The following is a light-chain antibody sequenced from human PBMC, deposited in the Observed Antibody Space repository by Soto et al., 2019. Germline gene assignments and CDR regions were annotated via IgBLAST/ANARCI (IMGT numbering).Light chain of an antibody. CDR1: SSDVGHYNY. V-gene: IGLV2-14*01. CDR3: SSYTTRSTLV. CDR2: EVT. Sequence: QPVLTQPASVSGSPGQSITISCTGTSSDVGHYNYVSWYQQYPGKAPKLMIYEVTYRPSGVSNRFSGSKSGDTASLTISGLQADDEADYYCSSYTTRSTLVFGGGTKLTVL. J-gene: IGLJ3*02.